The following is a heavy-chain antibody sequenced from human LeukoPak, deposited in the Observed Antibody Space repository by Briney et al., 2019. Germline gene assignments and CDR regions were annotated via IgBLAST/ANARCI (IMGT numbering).Heavy chain of an antibody. CDR3: ARGRRQWLPPARYWFDP. J-gene: IGHJ5*02. CDR1: GGSISSSS. Sequence: ETLSLTCTVSGGSISSSSYYWGWIRQPPGKGLEWVSYISSSSSTIHYADSVKGRFTISRDNAKNSLYLQMNSLRVEDTAVYYCARGRRQWLPPARYWFDPWGQGTLVTVSS. V-gene: IGHV3-48*01. D-gene: IGHD6-19*01. CDR2: ISSSSSTI.